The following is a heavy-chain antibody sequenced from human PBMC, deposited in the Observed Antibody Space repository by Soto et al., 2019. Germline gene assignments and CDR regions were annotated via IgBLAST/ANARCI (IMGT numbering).Heavy chain of an antibody. D-gene: IGHD3-10*01. V-gene: IGHV3-30*18. J-gene: IGHJ6*02. CDR1: GFTFSSYG. CDR2: ISYDGSNK. CDR3: AKIPGSGSYYRGLYYYYYGMDV. Sequence: QVQLVESGGGVVQPGRSLRLSCAASGFTFSSYGMHWVRQAPGKGLEWVAVISYDGSNKYYADSVKGRFNISRDNSKNTLYLQMNSLRAEDTAVYYCAKIPGSGSYYRGLYYYYYGMDVWGQGTTVTVSS.